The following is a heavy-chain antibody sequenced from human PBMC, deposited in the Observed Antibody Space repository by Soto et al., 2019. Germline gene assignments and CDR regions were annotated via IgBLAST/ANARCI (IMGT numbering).Heavy chain of an antibody. CDR2: IYSSGST. J-gene: IGHJ4*02. V-gene: IGHV4-59*01. Sequence: SETLSLTCTVSGGSISNYYWSWIRQSPGKGLEWIGYIYSSGSTHYNPSLQNRVTISIDTSKNQVSLKVNSVTAADTAVYYCARDHPHSYGVYYFEYWGQGTPVTVSS. CDR3: ARDHPHSYGVYYFEY. CDR1: GGSISNYY. D-gene: IGHD5-18*01.